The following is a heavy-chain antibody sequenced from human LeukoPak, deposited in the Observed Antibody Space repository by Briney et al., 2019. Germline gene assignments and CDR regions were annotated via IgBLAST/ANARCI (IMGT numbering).Heavy chain of an antibody. D-gene: IGHD3-22*01. CDR2: IYYSGST. J-gene: IGHJ2*01. Sequence: SETLSLTCTVSGGSLSSYYWSWIRQPPGKGLEWIGYIYYSGSTNYNPSLKSRVTISVDTSKNQFSLKLSSVTAADTAVYYCARVRNYYDSSGPPGWYFDLWGRGTLVTVSS. CDR1: GGSLSSYY. CDR3: ARVRNYYDSSGPPGWYFDL. V-gene: IGHV4-59*01.